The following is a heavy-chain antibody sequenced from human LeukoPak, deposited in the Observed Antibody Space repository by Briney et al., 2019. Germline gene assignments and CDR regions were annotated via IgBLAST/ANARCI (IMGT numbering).Heavy chain of an antibody. CDR3: STETAGNY. CDR1: VHTLRDLS. D-gene: IGHD3-10*01. J-gene: IGHJ4*02. CDR2: YDPEDDER. Sequence: GASVKVSCTAFVHTLRDLSIHWVRQAPGKGLEWMGGYDPEDDERIYSEKFLGRVTLTEDTSTDTAYMELTSLRSDDTAVYYCSTETAGNYWGQGTLVTVSS. V-gene: IGHV1-24*01.